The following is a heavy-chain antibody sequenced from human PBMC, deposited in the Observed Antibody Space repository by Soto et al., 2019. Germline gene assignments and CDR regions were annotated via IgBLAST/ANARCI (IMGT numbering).Heavy chain of an antibody. CDR1: GFTFSSYS. V-gene: IGHV5-51*01. CDR3: GTWRGSSWFDY. J-gene: IGHJ4*02. D-gene: IGHD2-2*01. Sequence: GESLKISCKASGFTFSSYSLGWVRHMPGKGLQWMGNIFSSDSSAKYSPSFVGQVTISVDRSINTAYLQWSSLKASDTAIYYCGTWRGSSWFDYWGPGTLVTVSS. CDR2: IFSSDSSA.